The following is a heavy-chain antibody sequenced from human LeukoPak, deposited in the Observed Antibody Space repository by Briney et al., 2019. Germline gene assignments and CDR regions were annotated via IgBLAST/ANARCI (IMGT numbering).Heavy chain of an antibody. D-gene: IGHD2-2*01. CDR3: ARGLLSPYYYMDV. Sequence: SMKVSCKASGYSFTNYEINWVRQATGQGLEWMGGIIPIFGTANYAQKFQGRVTITADKSTSTAYMELSSLRSEDTAVYYCARGLLSPYYYMDVWGKGTTVTVSS. J-gene: IGHJ6*03. CDR1: GYSFTNYE. V-gene: IGHV1-69*06. CDR2: IIPIFGTA.